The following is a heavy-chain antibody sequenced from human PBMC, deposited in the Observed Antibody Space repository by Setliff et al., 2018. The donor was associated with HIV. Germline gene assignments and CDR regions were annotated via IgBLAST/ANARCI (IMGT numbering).Heavy chain of an antibody. CDR1: GFTFSSYW. V-gene: IGHV3-7*01. D-gene: IGHD5-18*01. Sequence: GGSLRLSCAASGFTFSSYWMSWVRQAPGKGLEWVANIKQDGSEKYYVDSVKGRFTISRDNAKNSLYLQMNSLRAEDTAVYYCARVDTDYYYYYYMDVWGKGTTVTVSS. CDR2: IKQDGSEK. CDR3: ARVDTDYYYYYYMDV. J-gene: IGHJ6*03.